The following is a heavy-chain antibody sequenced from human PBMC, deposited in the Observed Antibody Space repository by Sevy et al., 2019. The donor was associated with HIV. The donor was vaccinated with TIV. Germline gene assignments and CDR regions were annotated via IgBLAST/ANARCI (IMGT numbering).Heavy chain of an antibody. J-gene: IGHJ4*02. D-gene: IGHD3-10*01. V-gene: IGHV3-74*01. CDR1: GFTLSTYW. CDR3: VRDGWNPYHSGSYFDH. CDR2: INMDGSST. Sequence: GGSLRLSCAASGFTLSTYWMHCVRQAPGKGLVWVSRINMDGSSTTYADSVKGRFTISRDNAKNTLYLQMSSLRVEDTAVYYCVRDGWNPYHSGSYFDHWGQGTLVTVSS.